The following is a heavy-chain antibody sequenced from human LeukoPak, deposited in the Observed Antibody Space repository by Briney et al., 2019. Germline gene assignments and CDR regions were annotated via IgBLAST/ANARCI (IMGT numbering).Heavy chain of an antibody. V-gene: IGHV3-48*03. Sequence: GGSLRLSCAASGFTFSSYEMNWVRQAPGKGLEWVSYISSSGSTIYYADSVKGRLTISRDNFKNTVYLQMNDLRVEDTALYYCAKVSSPYYESSGYHRFSDYWGQGTLVTVSS. CDR2: ISSSGSTI. J-gene: IGHJ4*02. CDR1: GFTFSSYE. D-gene: IGHD3-22*01. CDR3: AKVSSPYYESSGYHRFSDY.